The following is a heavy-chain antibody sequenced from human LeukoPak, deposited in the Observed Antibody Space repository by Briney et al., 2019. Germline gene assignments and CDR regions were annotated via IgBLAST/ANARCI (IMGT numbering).Heavy chain of an antibody. J-gene: IGHJ4*02. CDR1: GFSFSRYG. Sequence: GESLRLSCAASGFSFSRYGMHWVRQAPGKGLEWVGRIKSKTDGGTTDYAAPVKGRFTISRDDSKNTLYLQMNSLKTEDTAVYYCTTAREYSSSSRGDYWGQGTLVTVSS. CDR2: IKSKTDGGTT. CDR3: TTAREYSSSSRGDY. D-gene: IGHD6-6*01. V-gene: IGHV3-15*01.